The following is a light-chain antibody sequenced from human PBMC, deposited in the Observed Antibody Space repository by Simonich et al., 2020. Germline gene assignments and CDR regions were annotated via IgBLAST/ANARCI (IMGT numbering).Light chain of an antibody. Sequence: NIQMTQSPSAMSASVGDRVTITCRARQGISNYLAWFQQKPGKVPKHLIYAASSLQGVVPSRFSGSGSGTEFTLTISSLQPEDFATYYCLQHNSYLEGFGPGTKVDIK. J-gene: IGKJ3*01. CDR3: LQHNSYLEG. CDR2: AAS. CDR1: QGISNY. V-gene: IGKV1D-17*01.